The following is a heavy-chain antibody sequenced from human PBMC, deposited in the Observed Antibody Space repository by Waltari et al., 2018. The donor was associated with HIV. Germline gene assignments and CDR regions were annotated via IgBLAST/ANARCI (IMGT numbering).Heavy chain of an antibody. D-gene: IGHD6-19*01. CDR1: GVDFKDHW. V-gene: IGHV3-7*01. J-gene: IGHJ5*01. Sequence: QIMKSDVDRVRRGWSVSISCFACGVDFKDHWFSWIRQVPGEGLEWLAAISSDGTKTHYADSVKGRFTIVRNNGKNSIRLDMTNLGGADTGFYFCARESEWLYSAFFDFWGSGSLLTVSS. CDR3: ARESEWLYSAFFDF. CDR2: ISSDGTKT.